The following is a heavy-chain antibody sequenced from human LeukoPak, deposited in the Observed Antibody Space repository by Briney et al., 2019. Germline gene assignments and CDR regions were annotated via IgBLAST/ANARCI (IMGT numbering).Heavy chain of an antibody. D-gene: IGHD1-26*01. J-gene: IGHJ4*02. CDR3: ARDLGSNYVYFDY. Sequence: PSETLSLTCTVSGGSISSHYWSWIRQPAGKGLEYIGRIPTSGITNYNPSLKSRVTMSGDTSKNQFSLKLSSVTAADTAVYYCARDLGSNYVYFDYWGQGSLVTVSS. CDR2: IPTSGIT. CDR1: GGSISSHY. V-gene: IGHV4-4*07.